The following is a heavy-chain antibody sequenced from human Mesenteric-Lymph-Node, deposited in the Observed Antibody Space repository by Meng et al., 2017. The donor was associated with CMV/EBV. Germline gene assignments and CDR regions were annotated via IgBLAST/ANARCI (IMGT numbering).Heavy chain of an antibody. CDR3: ARTSPSFLQDAY. J-gene: IGHJ4*02. D-gene: IGHD5-24*01. V-gene: IGHV3-11*06. CDR2: ISSDSSHT. Sequence: SCAASGFTFSDYYMTWIRQAPGKGLEWVSYISSDSSHTNYADSVKGRFTISRDNAENSVYLQMNSLRAEDTAVYYCARTSPSFLQDAYWGQGALVTVSS. CDR1: GFTFSDYY.